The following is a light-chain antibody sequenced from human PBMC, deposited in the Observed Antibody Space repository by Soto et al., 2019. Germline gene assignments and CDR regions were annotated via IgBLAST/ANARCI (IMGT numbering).Light chain of an antibody. J-gene: IGLJ3*02. V-gene: IGLV1-44*01. CDR1: SSNIGSNA. CDR3: AAWDDSLNGPL. Sequence: QSVLTQPPSASGTPGQRVTISCSGSSSNIGSNAVNWYQQLPGTAPTLLIYSNNQRPSGVPDRFSGSKSGTSASLAVNGLQSEDEADYYCAAWDDSLNGPLFGGGTNVTVL. CDR2: SNN.